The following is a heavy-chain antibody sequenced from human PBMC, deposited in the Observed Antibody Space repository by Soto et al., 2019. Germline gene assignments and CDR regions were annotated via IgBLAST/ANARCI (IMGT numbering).Heavy chain of an antibody. CDR3: ARGHWHAFDI. J-gene: IGHJ3*02. CDR2: TYDGVTF. V-gene: IGHV4-4*02. Sequence: QVQLQESGPGLVNPSGTLTLTCAVSGVSVNDNWWSWVRQPPGKGLEWIGETYDGVTFNYNPTLKSRVAISMDRSKNQISLHVDSLTAADTAAYSCARGHWHAFDIWGQGTMVTVSS. CDR1: GVSVNDNW.